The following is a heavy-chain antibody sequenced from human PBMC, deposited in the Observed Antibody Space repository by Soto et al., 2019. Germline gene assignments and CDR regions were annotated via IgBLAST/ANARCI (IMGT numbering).Heavy chain of an antibody. CDR2: IKRKIEGEAT. J-gene: IGHJ6*02. CDR3: TTGSVEGV. Sequence: EVQLVESGGGLVKPGGSLRLSCAASGFSFSNAWMNWVLQAPGKGLEWVGRIKRKIEGEATDYAGPVKGRFTVFRDDSKSALYRQMNSLKGDDTAVYYCTTGSVEGVWGQGTTVTVS. V-gene: IGHV3-15*07. CDR1: GFSFSNAW. D-gene: IGHD2-15*01.